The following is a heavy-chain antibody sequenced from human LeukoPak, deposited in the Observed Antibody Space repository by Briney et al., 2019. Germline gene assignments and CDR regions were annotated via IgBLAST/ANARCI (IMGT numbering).Heavy chain of an antibody. CDR1: GFTFDGYA. CDR2: ISWNSGSI. CDR3: AKPLDDYGDYDY. V-gene: IGHV3-9*01. J-gene: IGHJ4*02. D-gene: IGHD4-17*01. Sequence: PGRSLRLSCAASGFTFDGYAMHWVRQAPGKGLEWVSGISWNSGSIGYADSVKGRFTISRDNSKNTLYLQMNSLRGEDTAVYYCAKPLDDYGDYDYWGQGTLVTVSS.